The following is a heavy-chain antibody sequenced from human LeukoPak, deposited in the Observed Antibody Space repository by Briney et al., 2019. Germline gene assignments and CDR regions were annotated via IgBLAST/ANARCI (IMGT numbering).Heavy chain of an antibody. J-gene: IGHJ4*02. CDR1: GYTFPGYY. CDR2: INPNSGGT. D-gene: IGHD3-22*01. CDR3: ARSDSSGYYLGPDY. V-gene: IGHV1-2*02. Sequence: ASVKVSCKASGYTFPGYYMHWVRQAPGQGLEWMGWINPNSGGTNYAQKFQGRVTMTRDTSISTAYMELSRLRSDDTAVYYCARSDSSGYYLGPDYWGQGTLVTVSS.